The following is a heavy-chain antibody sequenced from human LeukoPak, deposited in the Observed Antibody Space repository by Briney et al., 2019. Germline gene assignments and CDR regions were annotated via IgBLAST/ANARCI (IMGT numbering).Heavy chain of an antibody. Sequence: GGSLRLSCAASGFTFNSYEMNWVRQAPGKGLEWVSYISRSGNNIYYADSVKGRFTISRDNAKNSLYLQMSSLRAEDTAAYYCARDGYSYGHDAFDIWGQGTMVTVSS. CDR3: ARDGYSYGHDAFDI. CDR1: GFTFNSYE. J-gene: IGHJ3*02. CDR2: ISRSGNNI. D-gene: IGHD5-18*01. V-gene: IGHV3-48*03.